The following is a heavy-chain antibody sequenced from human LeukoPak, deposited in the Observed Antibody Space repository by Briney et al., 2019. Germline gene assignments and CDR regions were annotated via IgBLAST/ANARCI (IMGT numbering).Heavy chain of an antibody. Sequence: SETLSLTRTVSGGSISSYYWSWIRQPPGKGLEWIGYIYYTGSTHYNPSLKSRVTISLDTSKNQFSLKLTSVTAADTAVYYCARGGGTTVVYWGQGTLVTVSS. CDR3: ARGGGTTVVY. CDR2: IYYTGST. V-gene: IGHV4-59*01. CDR1: GGSISSYY. D-gene: IGHD1-26*01. J-gene: IGHJ4*02.